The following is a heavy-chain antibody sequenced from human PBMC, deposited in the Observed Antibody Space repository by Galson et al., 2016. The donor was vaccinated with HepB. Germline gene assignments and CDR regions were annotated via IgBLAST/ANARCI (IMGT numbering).Heavy chain of an antibody. D-gene: IGHD3-10*01. CDR2: INHRGST. V-gene: IGHV4-34*01. CDR3: ARGRDYYGSGSYRRYGMDV. CDR1: RFTFINSW. Sequence: LRLSCAASRFTFINSWMSWVRQAPGKGLEWIGEINHRGSTNYNPSLKSRVTISVDTSKNHFSLRLRSVTAADTAVYYCARGRDYYGSGSYRRYGMDVWGQGTTVIVSS. J-gene: IGHJ6*02.